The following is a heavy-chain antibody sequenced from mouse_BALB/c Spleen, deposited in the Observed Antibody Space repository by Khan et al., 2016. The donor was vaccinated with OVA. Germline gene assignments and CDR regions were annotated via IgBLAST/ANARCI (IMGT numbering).Heavy chain of an antibody. V-gene: IGHV3-2*02. D-gene: IGHD1-2*01. CDR1: GYSITSGYG. Sequence: EVKLLESGPGLVKPSQSLSLTCTVTGYSITSGYGWNWIRQFPGNKLEWMGYISYSGSTNYNPSLKSRISITRHTYKKHFFRQLNSVATEDTATYYCARTARIKYWGQGTTLTVSS. CDR2: ISYSGST. CDR3: ARTARIKY. J-gene: IGHJ2*01.